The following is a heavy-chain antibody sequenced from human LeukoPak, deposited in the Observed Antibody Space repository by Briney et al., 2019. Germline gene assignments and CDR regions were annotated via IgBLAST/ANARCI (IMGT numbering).Heavy chain of an antibody. CDR1: GDSVSSGSYY. D-gene: IGHD6-13*01. J-gene: IGHJ4*02. CDR2: IYYSGST. V-gene: IGHV4-61*01. Sequence: SETLSLTCTVSGDSVSSGSYYWSWIRQPPGKGLEWIGYIYYSGSTNYNPSLKSRVTISVDTSKNQFSLKLSSVTAADTAVYYCARVGSHCFDYWGQGTLVTVSS. CDR3: ARVGSHCFDY.